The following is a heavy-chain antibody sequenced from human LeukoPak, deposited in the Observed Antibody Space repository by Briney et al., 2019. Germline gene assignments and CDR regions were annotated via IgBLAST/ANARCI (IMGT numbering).Heavy chain of an antibody. CDR3: ARRAAASYYFDY. D-gene: IGHD2-2*01. Sequence: GGSLRLSCAASGFTFTTYPMSWVRQAPGKGLEWVANIKQDGSEKYYVDSVKDRFTISRDNAKNSLYLQMNSLRAEDTAVYYCARRAAASYYFDYWGQGTLVTVSS. CDR1: GFTFTTYP. J-gene: IGHJ4*02. V-gene: IGHV3-7*01. CDR2: IKQDGSEK.